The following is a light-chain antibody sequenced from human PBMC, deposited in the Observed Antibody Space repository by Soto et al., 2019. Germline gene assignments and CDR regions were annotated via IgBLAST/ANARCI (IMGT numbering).Light chain of an antibody. CDR1: SSDVGTYNR. Sequence: QSVLTQPPSVSGSPGQSVAISCTGTSSDVGTYNRVSWYQQPPGTAPKLMIYEVSNRPSGVPDRFSGSKSGNTASLTISGLQAEDEADYYCNSYTSSITYVFWNGTNVTVL. CDR3: NSYTSSITYV. J-gene: IGLJ1*01. CDR2: EVS. V-gene: IGLV2-18*02.